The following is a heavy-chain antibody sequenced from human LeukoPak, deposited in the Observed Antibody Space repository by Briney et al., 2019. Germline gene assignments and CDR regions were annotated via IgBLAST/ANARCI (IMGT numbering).Heavy chain of an antibody. J-gene: IGHJ4*02. Sequence: ASVKVSCKASGYTFTGYYMHWVRQAPGQGLEWMGWINPNSGGTNYAQKFQGRVTMTRDTSISTAYMELSSLRSEDTAVYYCARDSPRHSSSNYYFDYWGQGTLVTVSS. CDR2: INPNSGGT. V-gene: IGHV1-2*02. CDR1: GYTFTGYY. CDR3: ARDSPRHSSSNYYFDY. D-gene: IGHD6-6*01.